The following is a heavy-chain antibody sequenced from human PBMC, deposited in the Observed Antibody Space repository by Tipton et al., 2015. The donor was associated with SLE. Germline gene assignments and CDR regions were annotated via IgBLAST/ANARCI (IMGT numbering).Heavy chain of an antibody. Sequence: TLSLTCTVSGGSISSYYWSWIRQPPGKGLEWIGYIYTSGSTNYNPSLKSRVTISVDTSKNQFSLKLSSVTAADTAVYYCAGYPRRGSRWGFDIWGQGSMVTVSS. CDR2: IYTSGST. J-gene: IGHJ3*02. V-gene: IGHV4-4*09. CDR3: AGYPRRGSRWGFDI. CDR1: GGSISSYY. D-gene: IGHD5-12*01.